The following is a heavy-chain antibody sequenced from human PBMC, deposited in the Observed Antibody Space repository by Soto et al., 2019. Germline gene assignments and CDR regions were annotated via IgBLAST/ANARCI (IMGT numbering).Heavy chain of an antibody. Sequence: SVKVSCKASGGSFCSDAITWVRQAPGQGLEWVGRIVPIFGTTNYAQNLQGRVTIAADKSTLTSYMELHSLTSDDTALYYCAIERTDSGYCTNWLDPWGQGPPVTVS. V-gene: IGHV1-69*06. D-gene: IGHD3-22*01. J-gene: IGHJ5*02. CDR3: AIERTDSGYCTNWLDP. CDR2: IVPIFGTT. CDR1: GGSFCSDA.